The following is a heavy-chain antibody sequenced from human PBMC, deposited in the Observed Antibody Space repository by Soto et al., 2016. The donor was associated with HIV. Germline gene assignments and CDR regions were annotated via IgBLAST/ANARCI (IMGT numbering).Heavy chain of an antibody. CDR3: SRGFVHGMDV. CDR2: ITTSSSYI. CDR1: GFNFSPYS. D-gene: IGHD3-3*01. V-gene: IGHV3-21*01. J-gene: IGHJ6*04. Sequence: VQLVESGGGLVKPGGSLRLSCAASGFNFSPYSMNWVRQAPGKGLEWVSSITTSSSYIRYVDSVKGRFTISRDNARNSVFLQMNSLRAEDTAVYYCSRGFVHGMDVWGQRDHGHRLL.